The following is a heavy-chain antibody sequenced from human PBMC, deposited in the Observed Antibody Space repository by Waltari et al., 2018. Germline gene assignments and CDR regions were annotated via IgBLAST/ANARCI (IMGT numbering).Heavy chain of an antibody. Sequence: EVQLVESGGGLVQPGGSLRLSCAASGFPFSRYWMHWVRQAPGKGLVWVSRINSDGSSTSYADSVKGRFTISRDNAKNTLYLQMNSLRAEDTAVYYCASYMTTVPRRAFDIWGQGTMVTVSS. D-gene: IGHD4-17*01. CDR1: GFPFSRYW. CDR2: INSDGSST. V-gene: IGHV3-74*01. J-gene: IGHJ3*02. CDR3: ASYMTTVPRRAFDI.